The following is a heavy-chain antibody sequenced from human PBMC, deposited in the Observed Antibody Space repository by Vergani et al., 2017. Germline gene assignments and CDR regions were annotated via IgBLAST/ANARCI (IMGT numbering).Heavy chain of an antibody. J-gene: IGHJ5*02. Sequence: EVQLVESGGGLVQPGGSLRLSCAASGFTVSSNYMSWVRQAPGKGLEWVSVIYSGGSTYYADSVKGRFTISRDNSKNTLYLQMNSLRAEDTAVYYCAKSHGPILTYSGFDPWGQGTLVTVSS. D-gene: IGHD3-9*01. CDR1: GFTVSSNY. CDR3: AKSHGPILTYSGFDP. CDR2: IYSGGST. V-gene: IGHV3-53*01.